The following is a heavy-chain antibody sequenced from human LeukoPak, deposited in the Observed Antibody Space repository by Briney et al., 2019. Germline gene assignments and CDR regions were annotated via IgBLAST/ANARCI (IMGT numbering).Heavy chain of an antibody. CDR1: GYSISSGYY. CDR3: AREARYSYGPFFDY. J-gene: IGHJ4*02. D-gene: IGHD5-18*01. Sequence: SETLSLTCAVSGYSISSGYYWGWIRQPPGKGLEWIGSIYHSGSTHYNPPLKSRVTISVDTSKNQFSLKLSSVTAADTAVYYCAREARYSYGPFFDYWGQGTLVTVSS. V-gene: IGHV4-38-2*01. CDR2: IYHSGST.